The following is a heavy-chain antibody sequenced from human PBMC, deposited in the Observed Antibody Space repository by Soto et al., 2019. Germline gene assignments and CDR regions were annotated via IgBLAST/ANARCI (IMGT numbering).Heavy chain of an antibody. CDR2: ISAYNGNT. D-gene: IGHD3-22*01. Sequence: ASVRVSCKVFVDTLAELCIHRVRQAPGKGLEWMGWISAYNGNTNDAQKLQGRVTMTTDTSTSTAYMELRSLRSDDTAVYYCARDSDRAYDRSGYYDYWGQGTLVTVSS. J-gene: IGHJ4*02. CDR3: ARDSDRAYDRSGYYDY. V-gene: IGHV1-18*01. CDR1: VDTLAELC.